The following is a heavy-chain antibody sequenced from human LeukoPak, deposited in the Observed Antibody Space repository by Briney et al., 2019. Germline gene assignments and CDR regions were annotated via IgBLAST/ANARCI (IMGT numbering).Heavy chain of an antibody. CDR1: GGSFSGYY. V-gene: IGHV4-34*01. D-gene: IGHD5-12*01. CDR2: INHSGST. Sequence: PSETLSLTCAVYGGSFSGYYWSWIRQPPGKGLEWIGEINHSGSTNYNPSLQSRVTMSVDTSKNHFSLRLSSVTAADTAVYYCARGRGYSGYDLDWYFDLWGRGTLVTVSS. J-gene: IGHJ2*01. CDR3: ARGRGYSGYDLDWYFDL.